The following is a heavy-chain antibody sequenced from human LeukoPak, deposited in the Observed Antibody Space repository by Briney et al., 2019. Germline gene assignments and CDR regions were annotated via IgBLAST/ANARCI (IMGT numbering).Heavy chain of an antibody. D-gene: IGHD6-13*01. J-gene: IGHJ4*02. CDR1: GFTFSTFA. Sequence: GGSLRLSCAASGFTFSTFAMTWVRQAPGKGLEWVATISDSGGSTYYADAVKGRFTISRDNSKDTLYAQMNSLRAEDGAVYYCAKSHSVEQRGYFDYWGQGTLVTVSS. CDR2: ISDSGGST. V-gene: IGHV3-23*01. CDR3: AKSHSVEQRGYFDY.